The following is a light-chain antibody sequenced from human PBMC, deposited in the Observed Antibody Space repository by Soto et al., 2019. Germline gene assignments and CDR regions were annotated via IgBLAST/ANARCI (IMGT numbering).Light chain of an antibody. CDR1: QSISSW. CDR2: EGS. CDR3: QQYNSSPLT. J-gene: IGKJ4*01. V-gene: IGKV1-5*01. Sequence: DIQMTQSPSTLSASVGDRVTITCRANQSISSWLAWYQQKPGKAPKLLISEGSSLQSGVPSRFSGSGSGAEFTLTISSLQPDDLATYYCQQYNSSPLTLGGGTKVEIK.